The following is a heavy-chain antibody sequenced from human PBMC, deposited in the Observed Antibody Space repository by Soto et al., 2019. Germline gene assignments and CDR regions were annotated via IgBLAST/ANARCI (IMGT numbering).Heavy chain of an antibody. CDR2: IFPIFGTA. CDR3: ARDLEFRDGNISHLDY. CDR1: GGTFSDHA. D-gene: IGHD3-10*01. V-gene: IGHV1-69*13. J-gene: IGHJ4*02. Sequence: SVKVSCKASGGTFSDHAFNWVRQAPGQGLEWMGGIFPIFGTANYAQKFQGRVSITADESRSTVYMELSSLRSEDTAVYYCARDLEFRDGNISHLDYWGQGTLVTVSS.